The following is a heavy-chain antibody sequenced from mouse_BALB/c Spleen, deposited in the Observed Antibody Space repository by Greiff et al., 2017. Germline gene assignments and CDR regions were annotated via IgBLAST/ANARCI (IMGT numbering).Heavy chain of an antibody. J-gene: IGHJ3*01. D-gene: IGHD2-2*01. CDR3: ARCGYEAWFAY. CDR1: GFAFSSYD. V-gene: IGHV5-12-1*01. Sequence: DVMLVESGGGLVKPGGSLKLSCAASGFAFSSYDMSWVRQTPEKRLEWVAYISSGGGSTYYPDTVKGRFTISRDNAKNTLYLQMSSLKSEDTAMYYCARCGYEAWFAYWGQGTLVTVSA. CDR2: ISSGGGST.